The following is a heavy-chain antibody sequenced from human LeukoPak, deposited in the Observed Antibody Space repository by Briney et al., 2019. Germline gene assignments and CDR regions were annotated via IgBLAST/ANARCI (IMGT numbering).Heavy chain of an antibody. D-gene: IGHD6-13*01. CDR2: IYTSGST. V-gene: IGHV4-61*02. Sequence: SETLSLTCTVSGGSINSGSYYWSWIRQPAGKGLEWIGRIYTSGSTKYNPSLKSRVTISVDTSKNQFSLKLRSVTAADTAVYYCARVTGYRIEDYFDYWGQGTLVTVSS. J-gene: IGHJ4*02. CDR1: GGSINSGSYY. CDR3: ARVTGYRIEDYFDY.